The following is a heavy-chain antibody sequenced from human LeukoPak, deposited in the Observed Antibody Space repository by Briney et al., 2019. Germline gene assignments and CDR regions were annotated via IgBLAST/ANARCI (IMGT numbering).Heavy chain of an antibody. Sequence: SETLSLTCTVSGGSISGYYWSWIRQPAGKGLEWIGRIYTSGSTNYNPSLKSRVTMSVDTSKNQFSLKLSSVTAADTAVYYCAGIFWSGSWWFDPWGQGTLVTVSS. CDR3: AGIFWSGSWWFDP. V-gene: IGHV4-4*07. CDR2: IYTSGST. J-gene: IGHJ5*02. CDR1: GGSISGYY. D-gene: IGHD3-3*01.